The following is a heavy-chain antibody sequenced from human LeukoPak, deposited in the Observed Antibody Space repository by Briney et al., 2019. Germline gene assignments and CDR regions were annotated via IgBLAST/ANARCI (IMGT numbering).Heavy chain of an antibody. CDR1: GGSFSGYY. V-gene: IGHV4-34*01. CDR2: INHSGST. J-gene: IGHJ4*02. Sequence: SETLSLTCAVYGGSFSGYYWSWIRQPPGKGLEWIGEINHSGSTNYNPSLKSRVTISVDTSKNQFSLKLSSVTAADTAVYYCARVHTRMTTVTTSVQFDYWGQGTLVTVSS. D-gene: IGHD4-11*01. CDR3: ARVHTRMTTVTTSVQFDY.